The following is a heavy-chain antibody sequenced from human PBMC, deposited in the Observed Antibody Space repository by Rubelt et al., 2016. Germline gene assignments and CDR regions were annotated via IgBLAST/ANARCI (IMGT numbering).Heavy chain of an antibody. J-gene: IGHJ6*02. Sequence: QVLLQESGPGLVKPSETLSLTCTVSGGSITSHNWSWIRQPPGKGLESIGYIYDSVSTNYNPSLTSRVIISVDTSNSQFSRRLSSVTAADTADYDCARIRAFGGGIRPTCGMDVWGQGTTVIVTS. CDR3: ARIRAFGGGIRPTCGMDV. CDR2: IYDSVST. V-gene: IGHV4-59*11. D-gene: IGHD3-3*01. CDR1: GGSITSHN.